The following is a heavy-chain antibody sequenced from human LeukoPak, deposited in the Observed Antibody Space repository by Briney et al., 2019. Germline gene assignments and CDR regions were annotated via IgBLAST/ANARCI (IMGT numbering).Heavy chain of an antibody. V-gene: IGHV3-30-3*01. CDR3: ARVLDTAMEHHYYHYPFDY. CDR1: GFTFSSYA. J-gene: IGHJ4*02. D-gene: IGHD5-18*01. CDR2: ISYDGSNK. Sequence: PGGSLRLSCAASGFTFSSYAMHWVRQAPGKGLEWVTVISYDGSNKYYADSVKGRFTISRDNSKDTLYLQMDSLRAKDTAVYYCARVLDTAMEHHYYHYPFDYWGQGTLVTVSS.